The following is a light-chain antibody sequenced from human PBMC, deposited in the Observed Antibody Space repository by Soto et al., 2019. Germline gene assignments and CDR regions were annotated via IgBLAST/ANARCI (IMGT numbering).Light chain of an antibody. CDR1: QSLVYSDGNTY. J-gene: IGKJ5*01. V-gene: IGKV2-30*01. CDR3: MQGTHLIT. Sequence: DVVMTQSPLSLPVTLGQPASISCRSSQSLVYSDGNTYLNWFQQSPVQSPRRRIYEVSKRDSGVPDRFSGSGSGTDFTLKISRVEAEDVGVYYCMQGTHLITFGQGTRLEIK. CDR2: EVS.